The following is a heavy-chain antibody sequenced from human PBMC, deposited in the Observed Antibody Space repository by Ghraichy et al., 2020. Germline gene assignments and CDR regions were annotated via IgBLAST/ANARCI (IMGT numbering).Heavy chain of an antibody. V-gene: IGHV1-2*02. J-gene: IGHJ5*02. CDR3: ARDVGGSSWYGRSDNWFDP. D-gene: IGHD6-13*01. CDR2: INPNSGGT. Sequence: ASVKVSCKASGYTFTGYYMHWVRQAPGQGLEWMGWINPNSGGTNYAQKFQGRVTMTRDTSISTAYMELSRLRSDDTAVYYCARDVGGSSWYGRSDNWFDPWGQGTLVTVSS. CDR1: GYTFTGYY.